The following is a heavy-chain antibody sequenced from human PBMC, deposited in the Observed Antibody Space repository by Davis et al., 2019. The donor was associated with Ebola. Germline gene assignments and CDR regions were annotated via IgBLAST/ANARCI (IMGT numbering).Heavy chain of an antibody. CDR3: ATLVRDGYNYYFDY. J-gene: IGHJ4*02. CDR1: GGSISSSSYY. CDR2: IYYSGST. V-gene: IGHV4-39*01. D-gene: IGHD5-24*01. Sequence: MPSETLSLTCTVSGGSISSSSYYWGWIRQPPGKGLEWIGSIYYSGSTYYNPSLKSRVTISVDTSKNQFTLKLSSVTAADTAVYYCATLVRDGYNYYFDYWGQGTLVTVSS.